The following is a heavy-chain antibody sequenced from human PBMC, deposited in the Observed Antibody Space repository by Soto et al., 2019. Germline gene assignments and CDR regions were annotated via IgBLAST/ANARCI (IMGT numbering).Heavy chain of an antibody. D-gene: IGHD6-13*01. J-gene: IGHJ4*02. Sequence: DSVKVCCKVSGYTLTELSMHWVRQAPGKGLEWMGGFDPEDGETIYAQKFQGRVTMTEDTSTDTAYMELSSLRSEDTAVYYCGIAAAAPYYFDYWGQGTLVSVSS. CDR1: GYTLTELS. CDR3: GIAAAAPYYFDY. CDR2: FDPEDGET. V-gene: IGHV1-24*01.